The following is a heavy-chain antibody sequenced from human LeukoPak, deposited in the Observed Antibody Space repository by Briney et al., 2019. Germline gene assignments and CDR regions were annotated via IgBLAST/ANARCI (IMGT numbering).Heavy chain of an antibody. CDR1: GFTFNNYA. Sequence: GGSLRLSRAASGFTFNNYAMSWVRQAQGKGLEWVSGISGSGGSTYYADSVKGRFTISRDNSKNTLYLQMNSLRAEDTAVYYCAKNKDLWSSSDFDYWGQGTLVTVSS. D-gene: IGHD3-10*01. CDR3: AKNKDLWSSSDFDY. CDR2: ISGSGGST. V-gene: IGHV3-23*01. J-gene: IGHJ4*02.